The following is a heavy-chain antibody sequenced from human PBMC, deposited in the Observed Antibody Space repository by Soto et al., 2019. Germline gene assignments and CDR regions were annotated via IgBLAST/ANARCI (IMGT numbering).Heavy chain of an antibody. Sequence: GGSLRLSCAASGFTFSSYSMNWVRQAPGKGLEWVSSISSSSSYIYYADSVKGRFTISRDNAKNSLYLQMNSLRAEDTAVYYCARDPQIGSSTFYYYYYYMDVWGKGTTVTVSS. V-gene: IGHV3-21*01. J-gene: IGHJ6*03. CDR1: GFTFSSYS. D-gene: IGHD6-6*01. CDR2: ISSSSSYI. CDR3: ARDPQIGSSTFYYYYYYMDV.